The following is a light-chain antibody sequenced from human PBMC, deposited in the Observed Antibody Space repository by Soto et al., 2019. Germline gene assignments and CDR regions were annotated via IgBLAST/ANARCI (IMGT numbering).Light chain of an antibody. V-gene: IGLV2-14*03. Sequence: QSVLAQPASVSGSPGQSITISCPGTSNDVGHFNYVPWFQQHPGKAPKLLIFDVNNWPSGVSDRFSGSKSGNTASLTISGLLPEDEDDYYCTSFTTSDTFVFGSGTKVTVL. CDR1: SNDVGHFNY. CDR3: TSFTTSDTFV. CDR2: DVN. J-gene: IGLJ1*01.